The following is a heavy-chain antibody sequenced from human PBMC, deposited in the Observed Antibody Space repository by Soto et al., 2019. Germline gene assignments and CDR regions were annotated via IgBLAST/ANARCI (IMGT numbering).Heavy chain of an antibody. CDR3: AREGPEDTTYYFDY. CDR2: INHSGST. Sequence: QVQLQQWGAGLLKPSETLSLTCAVYGGSFSGYYWSWIRQPPGKGLEWIGEINHSGSTNYNPSLKSRVTISVDTSKNQFSLKPSSVTAADTAVYYCAREGPEDTTYYFDYWGQGTLVTVSS. D-gene: IGHD1-26*01. CDR1: GGSFSGYY. V-gene: IGHV4-34*01. J-gene: IGHJ4*02.